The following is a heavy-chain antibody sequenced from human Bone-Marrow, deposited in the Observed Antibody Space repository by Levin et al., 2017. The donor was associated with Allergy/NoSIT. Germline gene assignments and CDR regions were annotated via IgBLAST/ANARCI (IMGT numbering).Heavy chain of an antibody. CDR2: IYHSGNT. J-gene: IGHJ4*02. CDR3: TREDGSTIDY. V-gene: IGHV4-31*03. D-gene: IGHD1/OR15-1a*01. CDR1: GGAISSGGND. Sequence: SETLSLTCTVSGGAISSGGNDGSGSRQQPGKGLEWIGYIYHSGNTYYNPSLKSRVMISVDTSKNQFSLKVSSVTAADTAVYYCTREDGSTIDYWGQGILVTVSS.